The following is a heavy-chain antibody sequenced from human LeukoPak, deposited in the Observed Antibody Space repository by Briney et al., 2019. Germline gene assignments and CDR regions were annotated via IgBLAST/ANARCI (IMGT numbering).Heavy chain of an antibody. CDR3: ASRPRADMGPLDY. V-gene: IGHV3-23*01. D-gene: IGHD1-14*01. CDR2: ITGDGTRT. CDR1: GFTFSSCA. J-gene: IGHJ4*02. Sequence: GGSLRLSCAASGFTFSSCAMTWVRQAQRKGLEWVASITGDGTRTYYTDSVKGRFTISRDNSKNTLYLQMNSLRADETAIYYCASRPRADMGPLDYWGQGTLVTVST.